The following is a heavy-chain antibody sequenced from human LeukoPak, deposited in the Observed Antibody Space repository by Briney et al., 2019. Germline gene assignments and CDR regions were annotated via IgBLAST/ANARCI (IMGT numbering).Heavy chain of an antibody. Sequence: GGSLRLSCAASGFTFSSFEMNWVREAPGKGLEWVSYMSNSGRTIYYTDSVKGRFTISRDNAQNSLYLQMNSLRAEDTAVYYCARGVGSGWFDYWGQGTLVTVSS. CDR2: MSNSGRTI. CDR3: ARGVGSGWFDY. J-gene: IGHJ4*02. D-gene: IGHD6-19*01. V-gene: IGHV3-48*03. CDR1: GFTFSSFE.